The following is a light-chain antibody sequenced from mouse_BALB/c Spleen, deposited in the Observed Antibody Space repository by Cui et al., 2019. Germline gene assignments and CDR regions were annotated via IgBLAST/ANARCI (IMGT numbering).Light chain of an antibody. CDR3: HQYHRSPRT. J-gene: IGKJ5*01. CDR1: SSVSSSY. Sequence: QIVLTQSQAIMSASLGERVTMTCTASSSVSSSYLHWYQQKPGSSPKLWIYSTSNLASGVPARFSGSGSGTSYSLTISSMEAEDAATYYCHQYHRSPRTFGAGTKLELK. V-gene: IGKV4-74*01. CDR2: STS.